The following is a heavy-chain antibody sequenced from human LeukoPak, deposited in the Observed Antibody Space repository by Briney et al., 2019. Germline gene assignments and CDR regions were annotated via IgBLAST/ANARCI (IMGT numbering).Heavy chain of an antibody. CDR3: ARSPVWDYDSSGYYFGY. CDR2: IYYSGST. CDR1: GGSISSGGYY. V-gene: IGHV4-31*03. J-gene: IGHJ4*02. Sequence: SETLSLTCTVSGGSISSGGYYWSWIRQHPGKGLEWIGYIYYSGSTYYNPSLKSRVTISVDTSKNQFSLKLSSVTAADTAAYYCARSPVWDYDSSGYYFGYWGQGTLVTVSS. D-gene: IGHD3-22*01.